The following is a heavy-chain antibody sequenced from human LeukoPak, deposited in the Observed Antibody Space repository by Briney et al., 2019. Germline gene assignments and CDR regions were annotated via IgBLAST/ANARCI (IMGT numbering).Heavy chain of an antibody. CDR3: ARGYYDSSGYYYSHFDY. V-gene: IGHV1-18*01. J-gene: IGHJ4*02. CDR1: GHTFTSYG. D-gene: IGHD3-22*01. CDR2: ISAYNGNT. Sequence: ASVKVSCKASGHTFTSYGISWVRQAPGQGLEWMGWISAYNGNTNYAQKFQGRVTMTRDTSISTAYMELSRLRSDDTAVYYCARGYYDSSGYYYSHFDYWGQGTLVTVSS.